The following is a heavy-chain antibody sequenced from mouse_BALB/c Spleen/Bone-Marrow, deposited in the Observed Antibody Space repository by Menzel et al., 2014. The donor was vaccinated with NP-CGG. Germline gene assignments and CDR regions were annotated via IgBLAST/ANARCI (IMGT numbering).Heavy chain of an antibody. CDR3: VLRWFAY. Sequence: DVMLVESGGGLVKPGGSLKLSCAASGFTFSDYYMYWVRQTPEKGLEWVATISDGGSYTYYPDSVKGRFTISRDNAKNNLYLQMSSLKSEDTAMYYCVLRWFAYWGQGTLVTVSA. V-gene: IGHV5-4*02. CDR2: ISDGGSYT. D-gene: IGHD1-1*01. J-gene: IGHJ3*01. CDR1: GFTFSDYY.